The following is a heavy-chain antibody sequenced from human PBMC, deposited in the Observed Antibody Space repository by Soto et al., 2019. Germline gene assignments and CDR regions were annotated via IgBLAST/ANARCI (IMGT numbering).Heavy chain of an antibody. CDR1: GFSFESYS. CDR2: VSFDSKNK. Sequence: LVESGGGVVQPGRSLTLSCAGSGFSFESYSMHWVRQSPGKGLEWGATVSFDSKNKYYIDSVEGRFTLSRDNAKNLLYLQMNSLRHEDTAVYYCAKESVETTYSFYGMDIWGPGTTVTVSS. D-gene: IGHD4-4*01. V-gene: IGHV3-30*18. CDR3: AKESVETTYSFYGMDI. J-gene: IGHJ6*02.